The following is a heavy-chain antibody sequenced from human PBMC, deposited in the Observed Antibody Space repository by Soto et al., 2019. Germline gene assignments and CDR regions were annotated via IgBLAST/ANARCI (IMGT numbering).Heavy chain of an antibody. J-gene: IGHJ3*02. Sequence: GESLKISCKGSGYSFTSYWISWVRQMPGKGLEWMGRIDPSDSYTNYSPSFQGHVTISADKSISTAYLQWSSLKASDTAMYYCARYDFWSGYVTAAFDIWGQGTMVTVSS. CDR2: IDPSDSYT. CDR1: GYSFTSYW. CDR3: ARYDFWSGYVTAAFDI. D-gene: IGHD3-3*01. V-gene: IGHV5-10-1*01.